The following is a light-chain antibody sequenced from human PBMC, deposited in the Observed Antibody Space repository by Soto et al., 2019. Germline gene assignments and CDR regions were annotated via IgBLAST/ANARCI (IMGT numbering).Light chain of an antibody. CDR3: QHYNTWPWT. Sequence: EVVMTQSPASLSLSPGERATLSCRASHSVSSSLAWYQQKPGQAPRLLISGASTRAAGIPARFSGSGYGTEFTLTISSLQPEDFAVYYCQHYNTWPWTFGQGTKVDIK. CDR2: GAS. CDR1: HSVSSS. J-gene: IGKJ1*01. V-gene: IGKV3-15*01.